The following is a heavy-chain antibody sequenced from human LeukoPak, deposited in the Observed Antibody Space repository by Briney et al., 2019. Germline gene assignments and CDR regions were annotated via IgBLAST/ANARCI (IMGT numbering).Heavy chain of an antibody. D-gene: IGHD1-26*01. CDR2: ISNDGSHK. CDR1: GFPFSSYG. CDR3: AKNIIVGPTVAFDI. J-gene: IGHJ3*02. V-gene: IGHV3-30*18. Sequence: GGSLRLSCAASGFPFSSYGMHWVRQPPAKGLEWVVVISNDGSHKYYADSVKGRFTISRDNSKNTLYLQMNSLSAEDTAVYYCAKNIIVGPTVAFDIWGQGTMVTVSS.